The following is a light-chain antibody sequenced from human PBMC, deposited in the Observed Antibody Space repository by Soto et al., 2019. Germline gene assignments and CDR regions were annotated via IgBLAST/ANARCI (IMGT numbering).Light chain of an antibody. CDR2: GAS. CDR1: QSVRSD. Sequence: EIVMTQSPGTLSVSPGERVTLSCRASQSVRSDLAWSQQKPGQAPRLLIFGASTRATGIPARFSGSGSGTEFTLTISSLQSEDFAVYYCQQYNNWPWTSGQGTNV. V-gene: IGKV3-15*01. CDR3: QQYNNWPWT. J-gene: IGKJ1*01.